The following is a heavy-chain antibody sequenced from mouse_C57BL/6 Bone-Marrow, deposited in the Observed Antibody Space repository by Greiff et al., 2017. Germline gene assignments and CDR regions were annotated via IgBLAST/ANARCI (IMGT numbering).Heavy chain of an antibody. CDR3: ARNGYKDGRFYAVDY. V-gene: IGHV2-2*01. J-gene: IGHJ4*01. CDR1: GFSLTSYG. Sequence: QVQLKQSGPGLVQPSQSLSITCTVSGFSLTSYGVHWVRQSPGKGLEWMGVIWSGGSTDYNAAFISRLSISKDNSKSKVFFKMNSLQTDDTALYYRARNGYKDGRFYAVDYWGQGTSVTVSS. D-gene: IGHD2-2*01. CDR2: IWSGGST.